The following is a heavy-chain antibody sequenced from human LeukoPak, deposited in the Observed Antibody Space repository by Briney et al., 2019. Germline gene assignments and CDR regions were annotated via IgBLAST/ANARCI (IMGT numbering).Heavy chain of an antibody. CDR2: ISGSGGST. J-gene: IGHJ4*02. CDR1: GFTFSSYA. V-gene: IGHV3-23*01. D-gene: IGHD2-15*01. Sequence: PGGSLRLSCAASGFTFSSYAMSWVRQAPGKGLEWVSAISGSGGSTYYADSVKGRFTISRDNSKNTLYLQMNSLRAEDTAVYYCANLRCERSGSCFFDYWGQGALVTVSS. CDR3: ANLRCERSGSCFFDY.